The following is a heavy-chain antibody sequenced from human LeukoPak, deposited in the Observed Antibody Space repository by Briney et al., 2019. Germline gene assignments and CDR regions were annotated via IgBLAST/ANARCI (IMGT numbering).Heavy chain of an antibody. D-gene: IGHD3-10*01. V-gene: IGHV4-34*01. CDR1: GGSLSDYY. J-gene: IGHJ6*02. CDR2: VKHPGGT. CDR3: ARGRGHSSGWGHYYYSLDV. Sequence: NPSETLSLTCGVYGGSLSDYYWTWIRQSPGEGLEWIGEVKHPGGTNYSPSLRGRVAISVDTSKNQFSLRLTSVTAADTSVFYCARGRGHSSGWGHYYYSLDVWGQGTAVTVSS.